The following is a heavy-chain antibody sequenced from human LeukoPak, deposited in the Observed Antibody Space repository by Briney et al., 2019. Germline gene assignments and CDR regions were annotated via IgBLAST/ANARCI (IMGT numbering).Heavy chain of an antibody. CDR1: GGSITSGGYY. CDR3: ARWVRTDDIGSSFYFFDF. J-gene: IGHJ4*02. Sequence: PSQTLSLTCTVSGGSITSGGYYWSWIRQHPGKGLEWIGYIYYSGSTYYTPSLKRRLTISVDTSKNQFSLKLSSVTAADTAVYYCARWVRTDDIGSSFYFFDFWGQGTLVTVSS. V-gene: IGHV4-31*03. CDR2: IYYSGST. D-gene: IGHD2-15*01.